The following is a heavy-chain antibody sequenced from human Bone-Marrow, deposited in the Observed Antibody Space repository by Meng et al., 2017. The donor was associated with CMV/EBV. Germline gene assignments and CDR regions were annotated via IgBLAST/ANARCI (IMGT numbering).Heavy chain of an antibody. D-gene: IGHD4-11*01. Sequence: GGPLRLSCAASGFTFSSYSMNWVRQAPGKGLEWVSSISSSSSYIYYADSVKGRFTISRDNAKNSLYLQMNSLRAEDTAVYYCARNHLGSNYEGYWGQGPLVTVSS. CDR2: ISSSSSYI. V-gene: IGHV3-21*01. J-gene: IGHJ4*02. CDR1: GFTFSSYS. CDR3: ARNHLGSNYEGY.